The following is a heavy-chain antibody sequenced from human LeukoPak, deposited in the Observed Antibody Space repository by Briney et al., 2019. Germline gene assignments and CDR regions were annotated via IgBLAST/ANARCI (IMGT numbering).Heavy chain of an antibody. CDR1: GGTFSSYA. J-gene: IGHJ4*02. V-gene: IGHV1-69*04. CDR3: ARGASGGYYLTPFDY. CDR2: IIPILGIA. D-gene: IGHD1-26*01. Sequence: SVKVSCKASGGTFSSYAISWVRQAPGQGLEWMGRIIPILGIANYAQKFQGRVTITADKSTSTAYMELSSLRSEDTAVYYCARGASGGYYLTPFDYWGQGTLVTVSS.